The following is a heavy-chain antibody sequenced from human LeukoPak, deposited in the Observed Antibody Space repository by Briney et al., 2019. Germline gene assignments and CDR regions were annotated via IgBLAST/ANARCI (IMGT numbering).Heavy chain of an antibody. J-gene: IGHJ5*02. Sequence: PGGSLRLSCAASGFTFDDYGMSWVRQAPGKGLEWVSGINWNGGSTGYAGSVKGRFTISRDNAKNSLYLQMNSLRAEDTALYYCARDGYGSGKGWFDPWGQGTLVTVSS. D-gene: IGHD3-10*01. V-gene: IGHV3-20*04. CDR1: GFTFDDYG. CDR2: INWNGGST. CDR3: ARDGYGSGKGWFDP.